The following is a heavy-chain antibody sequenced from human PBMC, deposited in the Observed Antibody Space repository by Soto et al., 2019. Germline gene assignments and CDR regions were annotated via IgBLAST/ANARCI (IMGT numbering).Heavy chain of an antibody. CDR3: ARDLVPIWNYVGLAPGAQHWFDP. V-gene: IGHV1-46*02. J-gene: IGHJ5*02. D-gene: IGHD1-7*01. Sequence: QVQLVQSGAEVRKPGASVKVSCKASGYTFNNYFMHWVRQAPAQGLEWMGVITPSSGSTTYAQRVQDRITMTRDTSTSTGYMEVRSLRSEDTAVYFCARDLVPIWNYVGLAPGAQHWFDPWGQGTLVTVS. CDR1: GYTFNNYF. CDR2: ITPSSGST.